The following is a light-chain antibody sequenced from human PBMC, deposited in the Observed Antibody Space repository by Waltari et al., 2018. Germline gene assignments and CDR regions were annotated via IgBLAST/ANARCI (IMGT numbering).Light chain of an antibody. Sequence: QSALTQPASVSGSPGQSITISCTGTSSDVGGYNSVSWYQQHPGKAPKLMIYDVSYRPSGVANRFSGSKSGNTASLTISGLRSEDEADYYCTSDISSNTRYVFGAGTKVTVL. CDR3: TSDISSNTRYV. CDR2: DVS. CDR1: SSDVGGYNS. V-gene: IGLV2-14*03. J-gene: IGLJ1*01.